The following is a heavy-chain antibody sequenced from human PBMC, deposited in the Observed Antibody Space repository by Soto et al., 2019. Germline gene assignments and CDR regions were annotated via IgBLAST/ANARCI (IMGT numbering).Heavy chain of an antibody. D-gene: IGHD3-10*01. CDR1: GYTFTSFG. CDR3: ARDKMIDDFGLGSFDY. CDR2: ISGYNGKT. V-gene: IGHV1-18*04. J-gene: IGHJ4*02. Sequence: SVKVSCKASGYTFTSFGVSWLRQAPGQGPEWMGWISGYNGKTKYTQKVQGRVTLTTDTSTATAHMELRSLRSDDAAVYFCARDKMIDDFGLGSFDYWGQGTVVTVSS.